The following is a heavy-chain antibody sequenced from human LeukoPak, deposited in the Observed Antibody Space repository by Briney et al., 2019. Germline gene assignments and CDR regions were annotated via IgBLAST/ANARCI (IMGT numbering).Heavy chain of an antibody. CDR1: GFTFTSHK. CDR3: AKDGNTDPFDY. CDR2: IDTSSHFI. D-gene: IGHD2/OR15-2a*01. V-gene: IGHV3-21*01. Sequence: GGSLRLSCAASGFTFTSHKMNWVRQAPGKGLEWVSSIDTSSHFIFYADSVKGRFTISRDNAKNSLYLQMNSLRAEDTAVYYCAKDGNTDPFDYWGQGTLVTVSS. J-gene: IGHJ4*02.